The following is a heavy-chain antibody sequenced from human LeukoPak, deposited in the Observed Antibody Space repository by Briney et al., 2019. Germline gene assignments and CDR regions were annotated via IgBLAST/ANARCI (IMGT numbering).Heavy chain of an antibody. V-gene: IGHV4-34*01. CDR2: INHSGST. D-gene: IGHD6-13*01. CDR3: ARFSSRQLVDY. CDR1: DESFSGYY. Sequence: PSETLSLICAVYDESFSGYYWSWIRQPPGKGLEWIGEINHSGSTNYNPSLKSRVTISIDTSKNQFSLKLSSVTAADTAVYYCARFSSRQLVDYWGQGTLVTVSS. J-gene: IGHJ4*02.